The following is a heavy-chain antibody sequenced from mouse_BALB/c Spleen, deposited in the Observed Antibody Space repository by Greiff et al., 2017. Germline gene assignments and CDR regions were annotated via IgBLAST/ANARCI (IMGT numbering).Heavy chain of an antibody. CDR2: IYPGDGDT. D-gene: IGHD2-2*01. CDR1: GYAFSSSW. V-gene: IGHV1-82*01. CDR3: ARYVGYDFDY. Sequence: VQLQQSGPELVKPGASVKISCKASGYAFSSSWMNWVKQRPGQGLEWIGRIYPGDGDTNYNGKFKGKATLTADKSSSTAYMQLSSLTSVDSAVYFCARYVGYDFDYWGQGTTLTVSS. J-gene: IGHJ2*01.